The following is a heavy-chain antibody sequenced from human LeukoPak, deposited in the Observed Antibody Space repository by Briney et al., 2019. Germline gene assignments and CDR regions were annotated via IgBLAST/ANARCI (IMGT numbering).Heavy chain of an antibody. D-gene: IGHD6-19*01. V-gene: IGHV3-7*01. CDR3: ARRSVWLVYRRVRYDYYYMDV. CDR2: IKQDGSEK. J-gene: IGHJ6*03. Sequence: PGGSLRLSCAASGFTFSNYWMSWVRQAPGKGLEWVANIKQDGSEKYYVDSVKGRFTISRDNAKNSLYLQMNSLRAEDTAVYNCARRSVWLVYRRVRYDYYYMDVWGKGTTVTVSS. CDR1: GFTFSNYW.